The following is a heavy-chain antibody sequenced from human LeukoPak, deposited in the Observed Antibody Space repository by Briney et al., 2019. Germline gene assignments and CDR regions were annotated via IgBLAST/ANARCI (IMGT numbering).Heavy chain of an antibody. V-gene: IGHV3-21*01. CDR2: ISSSSSYM. J-gene: IGHJ5*02. D-gene: IGHD6-13*01. CDR1: GFTFSSYS. CDR3: ARDNWIAAAGINYNWFDP. Sequence: GGSLRLSCAASGFTFSSYSMNWVRQAPGKGLEWVSSISSSSSYMYYADSVKGRFTISRDNAKNSLYLQMNSLRAEDTAVYYCARDNWIAAAGINYNWFDPWGQGTLVTVSS.